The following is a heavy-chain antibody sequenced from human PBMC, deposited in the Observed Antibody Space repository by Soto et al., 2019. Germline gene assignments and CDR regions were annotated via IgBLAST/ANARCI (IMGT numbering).Heavy chain of an antibody. V-gene: IGHV1-46*01. Sequence: ASVKVSCQASGYTFTSYYMHWVRQAPGQGLEWMGIINPSGGSTSYAQKFQGRVTMTGDTSTSTVYMELSSLRSEDTAVYYCARGVTYYDILTGYPAFMDVWGQGTTVTVSS. D-gene: IGHD3-9*01. CDR3: ARGVTYYDILTGYPAFMDV. CDR2: INPSGGST. J-gene: IGHJ6*02. CDR1: GYTFTSYY.